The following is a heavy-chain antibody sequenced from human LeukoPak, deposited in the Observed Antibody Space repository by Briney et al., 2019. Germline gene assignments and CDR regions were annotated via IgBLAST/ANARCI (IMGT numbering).Heavy chain of an antibody. D-gene: IGHD5-18*01. V-gene: IGHV3-74*01. CDR3: ARATAMVTYYYYGMDV. Sequence: GGSLRPSCAPSGFTPGIDWMDWVRHAPGRGGGWVSRINSDGSSTSYADSVKGRFTISRDNAKNTLYLQMNSLRAEDTAVYYCARATAMVTYYYYGMDVWGQGTTVTVSS. J-gene: IGHJ6*02. CDR1: GFTPGIDW. CDR2: INSDGSST.